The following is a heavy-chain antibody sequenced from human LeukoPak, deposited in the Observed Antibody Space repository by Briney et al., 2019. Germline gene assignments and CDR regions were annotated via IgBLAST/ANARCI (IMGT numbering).Heavy chain of an antibody. Sequence: AASVKVSCKASGFTFTGHYMHWVRQAPGQGLEWMGWINPNSGGTNYAQKFQGRVTMTRDTSISTAYMELSRLRSDDTAVYYCARCSLCGGYCSSTSCYRSLLSYFDYWGQGTLVTVSS. CDR2: INPNSGGT. V-gene: IGHV1-2*02. D-gene: IGHD2-2*01. CDR1: GFTFTGHY. J-gene: IGHJ4*02. CDR3: ARCSLCGGYCSSTSCYRSLLSYFDY.